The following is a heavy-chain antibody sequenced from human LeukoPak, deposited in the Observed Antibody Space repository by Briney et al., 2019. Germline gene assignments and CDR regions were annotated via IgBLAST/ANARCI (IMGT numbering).Heavy chain of an antibody. Sequence: PSQTLSLTCTVSGGSISSGGYSWSWIRQPPGKGLEWIGYIYHSGSTYYNPPLKSRVTISVDRSKNQFSLKLSSVTAADTAVYYCAISGYYYTEYFQHWGQGTLVTVSS. CDR2: IYHSGST. CDR3: AISGYYYTEYFQH. CDR1: GGSISSGGYS. D-gene: IGHD3-22*01. J-gene: IGHJ1*01. V-gene: IGHV4-30-2*01.